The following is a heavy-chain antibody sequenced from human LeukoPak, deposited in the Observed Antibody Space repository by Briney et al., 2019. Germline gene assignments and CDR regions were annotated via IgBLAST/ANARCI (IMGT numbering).Heavy chain of an antibody. J-gene: IGHJ4*02. CDR2: IYHSGST. CDR1: DYSITSDNY. Sequence: SSETLSLTCGVSDYSITSDNYWGWIRQPPGKGLEWIGSIYHSGSTYYNPSLKSRVTISVDTSKNHFSLKLTSVTAADTAVYYCARGPGGSGSYYRGYYFDYWGQGTLVTVSS. CDR3: ARGPGGSGSYYRGYYFDY. V-gene: IGHV4-38-2*01. D-gene: IGHD3-10*01.